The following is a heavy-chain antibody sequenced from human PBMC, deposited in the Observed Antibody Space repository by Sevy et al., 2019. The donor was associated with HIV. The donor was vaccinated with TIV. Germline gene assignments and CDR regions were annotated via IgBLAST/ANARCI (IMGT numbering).Heavy chain of an antibody. V-gene: IGHV3-23*01. J-gene: IGHJ4*01. Sequence: GGYLRLSCAASGFTFSSYAMSWVRQAPGKGLEWVSAISGSGGSTYYPDSVKGRFTISRDNSKNTLYLQMNSLRAEDTAVYYCAKYRGVGEFDYWGHGTLVTVSS. CDR3: AKYRGVGEFDY. CDR1: GFTFSSYA. CDR2: ISGSGGST. D-gene: IGHD1-26*01.